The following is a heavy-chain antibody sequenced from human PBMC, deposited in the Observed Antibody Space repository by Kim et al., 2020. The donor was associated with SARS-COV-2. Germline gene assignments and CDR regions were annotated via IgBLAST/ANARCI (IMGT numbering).Heavy chain of an antibody. D-gene: IGHD2-15*01. J-gene: IGHJ6*02. CDR1: GFTFSSYA. CDR3: ARPLGRNYHSGMDV. Sequence: GGSLRLSCAASGFTFSSYAMNWVRQAPGKGPEWVALITYDGSNKYHADSVKGRFTISRDNSKNTLYLQMNSLRAEDTAVYYCARPLGRNYHSGMDVWGQGTTVTVSS. V-gene: IGHV3-30-3*01. CDR2: ITYDGSNK.